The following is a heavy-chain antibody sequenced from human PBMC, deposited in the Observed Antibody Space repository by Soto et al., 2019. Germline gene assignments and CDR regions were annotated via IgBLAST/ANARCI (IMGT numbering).Heavy chain of an antibody. CDR3: ARVIVRTSYYDTSGYYFNY. D-gene: IGHD3-22*01. J-gene: IGHJ4*02. Sequence: GGSLRLSCAASGFTVSSIYMSWVRQARGKGLEWVSVIYSGGSTYSADSVKGRFTVSRDTSKNTLYLQMNSLRAEDTAVYYCARVIVRTSYYDTSGYYFNYWGQGTLVTVSS. CDR2: IYSGGST. V-gene: IGHV3-66*01. CDR1: GFTVSSIY.